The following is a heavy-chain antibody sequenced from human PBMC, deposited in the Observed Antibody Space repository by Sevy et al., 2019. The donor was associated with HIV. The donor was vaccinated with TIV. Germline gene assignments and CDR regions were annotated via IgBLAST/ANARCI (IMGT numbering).Heavy chain of an antibody. Sequence: GESLKISCAASGFTFSGYAMTWVRQAPGKGLEWVSAISGSSGYTYYAHSVEGRFTIARDNSRNTLYLQMNSLSAEDTALYYCAKDRDYDSGGYKGYFFDSWGQGILVTVSS. CDR2: ISGSSGYT. D-gene: IGHD3-22*01. CDR1: GFTFSGYA. CDR3: AKDRDYDSGGYKGYFFDS. J-gene: IGHJ4*02. V-gene: IGHV3-23*01.